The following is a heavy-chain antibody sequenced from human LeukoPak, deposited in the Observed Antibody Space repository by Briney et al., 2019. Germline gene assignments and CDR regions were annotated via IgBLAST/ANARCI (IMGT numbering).Heavy chain of an antibody. D-gene: IGHD4-11*01. CDR3: ARGYTVTQYYYYGMDV. CDR2: IIPIFGTA. CDR1: GGTFNSYA. Sequence: SVKVSCKASGGTFNSYAISWVRQAPGQGLEWMGGIIPIFGTANYAQKFQGRVTITADESTSTAYMELSSLRSEDTAVYYCARGYTVTQYYYYGMDVWGQGTTVTVSS. V-gene: IGHV1-69*13. J-gene: IGHJ6*02.